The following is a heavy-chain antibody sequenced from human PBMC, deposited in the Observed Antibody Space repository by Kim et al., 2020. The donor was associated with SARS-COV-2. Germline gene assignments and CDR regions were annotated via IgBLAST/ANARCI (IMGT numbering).Heavy chain of an antibody. D-gene: IGHD3-3*01. CDR3: AKVGIPAHRWSGYSPTYYYYYGMDV. Sequence: GGSLRLSCAASGFTFSSYGMHWVRQAPGKGLEWVAVISYDGSNKYYADSVKGRFTISRDNSKNTLYLQMNSLRAEDTAVYYCAKVGIPAHRWSGYSPTYYYYYGMDVWGQGTTVTVSS. J-gene: IGHJ6*02. V-gene: IGHV3-30*18. CDR1: GFTFSSYG. CDR2: ISYDGSNK.